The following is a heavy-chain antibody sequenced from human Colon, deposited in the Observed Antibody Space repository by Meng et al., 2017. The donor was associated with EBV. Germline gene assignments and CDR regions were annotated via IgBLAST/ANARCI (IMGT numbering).Heavy chain of an antibody. D-gene: IGHD7-27*01. Sequence: HLSAVGPRLGNPLWTRSLTLPVSGGSIGNRSNYWGVIRQPPGKGLEWIGCIYYSGSTYYNPSLKSRVTISVDTSKNQFSLKLSSVTAADTAVYYCASPLGILGIVDLWGRGTLVTVSS. CDR2: IYYSGST. CDR1: GGSIGNRSNY. V-gene: IGHV4-39*01. CDR3: ASPLGILGIVDL. J-gene: IGHJ2*01.